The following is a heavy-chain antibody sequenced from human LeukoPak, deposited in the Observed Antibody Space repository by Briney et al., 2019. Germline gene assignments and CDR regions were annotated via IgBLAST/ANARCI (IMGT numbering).Heavy chain of an antibody. Sequence: PSETQSLTCTVSGDSISSDGYYWSWIRQHPGKGLEWIGFIYYTGSTYYNPSLKSRATISVDTSKNHFSLKLTSVTAADTAVYYCARGTGGAAAADFDPWGQGTLVTVSS. CDR1: GDSISSDGYY. J-gene: IGHJ5*02. V-gene: IGHV4-31*03. CDR2: IYYTGST. D-gene: IGHD6-13*01. CDR3: ARGTGGAAAADFDP.